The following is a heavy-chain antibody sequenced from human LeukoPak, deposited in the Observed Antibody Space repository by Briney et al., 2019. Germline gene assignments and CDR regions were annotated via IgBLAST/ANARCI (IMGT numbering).Heavy chain of an antibody. D-gene: IGHD3-22*01. J-gene: IGHJ4*02. Sequence: GGSLRLSCAASGFTFSSYAMSWVRQAPGKGLEWVSAISGSGGSTYYADSVKGRFTISRDNSKNTLYLHMNSLRAEDTAVYYCAKGYYYDNSGESYFDYWGQGTLVTVSS. V-gene: IGHV3-23*01. CDR1: GFTFSSYA. CDR3: AKGYYYDNSGESYFDY. CDR2: ISGSGGST.